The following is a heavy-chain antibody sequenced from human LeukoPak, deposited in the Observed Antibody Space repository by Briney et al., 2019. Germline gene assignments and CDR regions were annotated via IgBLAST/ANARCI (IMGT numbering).Heavy chain of an antibody. CDR3: ARHLRAVAGGRYFDY. J-gene: IGHJ4*02. V-gene: IGHV4-59*08. CDR2: IYHNGGT. D-gene: IGHD6-19*01. Sequence: SETLSLTCTVSGGSISGYYRSWIRQPPGKGLEWIGYIYHNGGTNYNPSLQSRLTISVDTSKNQFSLKLSSATAADTAVYYCARHLRAVAGGRYFDYWGQGTQVTVSS. CDR1: GGSISGYY.